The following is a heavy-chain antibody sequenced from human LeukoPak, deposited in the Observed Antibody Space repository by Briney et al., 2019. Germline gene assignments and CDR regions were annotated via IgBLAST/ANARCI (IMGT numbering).Heavy chain of an antibody. CDR1: GGSISSNNYY. J-gene: IGHJ4*02. CDR3: ARGRGYDPVVFYFDY. CDR2: IYYSGST. Sequence: SETLSLTCIVSGGSISSNNYYWGWIRQPPGKGLEWIGSIYYSGSTYYNPSLKSRVTISIDTSKNQFSLNLSSVTAADTAVYYCARGRGYDPVVFYFDYWGQGNLVTVSS. D-gene: IGHD5-12*01. V-gene: IGHV4-39*07.